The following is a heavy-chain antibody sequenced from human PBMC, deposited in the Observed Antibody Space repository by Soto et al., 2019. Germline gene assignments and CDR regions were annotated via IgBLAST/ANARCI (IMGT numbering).Heavy chain of an antibody. D-gene: IGHD3-3*01. J-gene: IGHJ3*02. Sequence: AGGSLRLSCAASGFTFSSYAMSWVRQAPGKGLEWVSAISGSGGSTYYADSVKGRFTISRDNSKNTLYLQMNSLRAEDTAVYYCAKVSRDFGVVNNDAFDIRGQGTMVTVSS. CDR3: AKVSRDFGVVNNDAFDI. V-gene: IGHV3-23*01. CDR2: ISGSGGST. CDR1: GFTFSSYA.